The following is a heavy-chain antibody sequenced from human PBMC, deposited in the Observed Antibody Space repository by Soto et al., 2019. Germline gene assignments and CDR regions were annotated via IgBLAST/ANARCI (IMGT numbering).Heavy chain of an antibody. CDR1: GYTFTSYY. CDR2: INPSGGST. Sequence: ASVKVSCKASGYTFTSYYMRWVRQAPGQGLEWMGIINPSGGSTSYAQKFQGRVTMTRDTSTSTVYMELSSLRSEDTAVYYCAGGSYSRAFDIWGQGTMVTVSS. CDR3: AGGSYSRAFDI. D-gene: IGHD1-26*01. V-gene: IGHV1-46*01. J-gene: IGHJ3*02.